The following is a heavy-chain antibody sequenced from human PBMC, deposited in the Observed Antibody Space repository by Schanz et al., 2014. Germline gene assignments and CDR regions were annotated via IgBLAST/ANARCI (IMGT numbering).Heavy chain of an antibody. CDR3: VRDSFFAFDY. D-gene: IGHD3-3*01. CDR2: VSRSTPDI. J-gene: IGHJ4*02. Sequence: DVQLLESGGGLVQPGGSLRLSCASSGFSFTTYAMNWVRQAPGKGLEWVSYVSRSTPDIYYADSVKGRFTMSRDNAKNSVFLQMNSLRAEDTAVYYCVRDSFFAFDYWGQGTLVTVSS. V-gene: IGHV3-48*01. CDR1: GFSFTTYA.